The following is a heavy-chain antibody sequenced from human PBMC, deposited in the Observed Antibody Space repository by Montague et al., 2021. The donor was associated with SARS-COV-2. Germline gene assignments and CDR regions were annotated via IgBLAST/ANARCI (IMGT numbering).Heavy chain of an antibody. D-gene: IGHD3-10*01. J-gene: IGHJ6*03. V-gene: IGHV4-34*01. Sequence: SXTLSLTCAVHGGSFSTYSWNWIRQPPGKGLEWIGEIHHGGSTNYNPSLKSQVTISADTSKNQFSLKLTSVAAADTAVYYCARLGDGVVPSPILGVGPYYSYYYMDVWGKGTTVTVSS. CDR2: IHHGGST. CDR1: GGSFSTYS. CDR3: ARLGDGVVPSPILGVGPYYSYYYMDV.